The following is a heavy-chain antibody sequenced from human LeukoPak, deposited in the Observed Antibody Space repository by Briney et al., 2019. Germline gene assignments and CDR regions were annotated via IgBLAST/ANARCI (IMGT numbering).Heavy chain of an antibody. CDR2: IWYDGSKM. Sequence: GGSLRLSCAASGFTFSSYGMHWVRQAPGKGLEWVAAIWYDGSKMYYADSVKGRFTISSDDSKNTLYLQMNSLRAEDTAVYYCGSDPSRYAFDIWGHGTMVTVSS. CDR3: GSDPSRYAFDI. V-gene: IGHV3-33*01. J-gene: IGHJ3*02. CDR1: GFTFSSYG.